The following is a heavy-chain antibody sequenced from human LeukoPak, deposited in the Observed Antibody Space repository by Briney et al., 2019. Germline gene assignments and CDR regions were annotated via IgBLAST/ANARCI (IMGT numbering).Heavy chain of an antibody. V-gene: IGHV4-59*01. Sequence: SETLSLTCTVSGGSISSYYWSWIRQPPGKGLEWIGDIYYSGSTNYNPSLKSRVTISVDTSKNQFSLKLSSVTAADTAVYYCAREDCSGGSCFRPAYNWFDPWGQGTLVTVSS. CDR3: AREDCSGGSCFRPAYNWFDP. D-gene: IGHD2-15*01. CDR2: IYYSGST. J-gene: IGHJ5*02. CDR1: GGSISSYY.